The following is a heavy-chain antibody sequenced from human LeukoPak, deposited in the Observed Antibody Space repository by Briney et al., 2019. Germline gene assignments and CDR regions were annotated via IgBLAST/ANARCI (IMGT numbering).Heavy chain of an antibody. Sequence: PSETLSLTCTVSGGSISSYYWSWIRQPPGKGLEWIGYIYYSGSTNYNPSLKSRVTISVDTSKNQFSLKLSSVTAADTAVYYCARHTYGDEYYFDYWGQGTLVTVSS. CDR2: IYYSGST. D-gene: IGHD4-17*01. J-gene: IGHJ4*02. CDR1: GGSISSYY. CDR3: ARHTYGDEYYFDY. V-gene: IGHV4-59*08.